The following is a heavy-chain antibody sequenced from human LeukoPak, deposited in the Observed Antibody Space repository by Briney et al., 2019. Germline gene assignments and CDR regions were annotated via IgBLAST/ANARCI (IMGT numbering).Heavy chain of an antibody. Sequence: GGSLRLSCAVSGFTVSGNYITWVRQAPGKGLEWVSSISSSSYIYYADSVKGRFTISRDNAKNSLYLQMNSLRAEDTAVYYCARDSSRGGSSHTFDIWGQGTMVTVSS. CDR2: ISSSSYI. J-gene: IGHJ3*02. CDR3: ARDSSRGGSSHTFDI. CDR1: GFTVSGNY. D-gene: IGHD1-26*01. V-gene: IGHV3-69-1*01.